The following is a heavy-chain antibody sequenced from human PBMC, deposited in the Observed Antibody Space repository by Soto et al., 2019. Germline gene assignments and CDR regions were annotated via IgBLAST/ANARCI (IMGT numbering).Heavy chain of an antibody. CDR1: GYTFTGYY. Sequence: VASVKVSCKXSGYTFTGYYMHWVRQAPGQGLEWMGWINPNSGGTNYAQKFQGWVTMTRDTSISTAYMELSRLRSDDTAVYYCARDYYYGSGSYSGMDVWGQGTTVTVSS. CDR3: ARDYYYGSGSYSGMDV. D-gene: IGHD3-10*01. J-gene: IGHJ6*02. CDR2: INPNSGGT. V-gene: IGHV1-2*04.